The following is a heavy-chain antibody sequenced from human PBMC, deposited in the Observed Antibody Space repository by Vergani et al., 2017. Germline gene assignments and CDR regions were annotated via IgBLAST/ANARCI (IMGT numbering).Heavy chain of an antibody. CDR2: MNPNSGNT. D-gene: IGHD3-22*01. Sequence: QVQLVQSGAEVKKPGASVKVSCTASGYTFTSYDINWVRQATGQGLEWMGWMNPNSGNTGYAQKFQGRVTMTRETSTSTVYMELSSLRSEDTAVYYCAREEINSSGETGWFDPWGQGTLVTVSS. CDR3: AREEINSSGETGWFDP. J-gene: IGHJ5*02. CDR1: GYTFTSYD. V-gene: IGHV1-8*01.